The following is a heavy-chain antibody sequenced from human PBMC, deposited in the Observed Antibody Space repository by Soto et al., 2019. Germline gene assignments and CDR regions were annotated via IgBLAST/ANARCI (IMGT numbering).Heavy chain of an antibody. J-gene: IGHJ4*02. Sequence: GESLKISCQSSGYTFSNFWIGWVRQLPGKGLEWMGIISPGDHETRYSPSFHGKVTISADRSINTAYLQWNSLEASDTAFYFCARRPRSSPYFDYWGQGALVTVSS. CDR3: ARRPRSSPYFDY. V-gene: IGHV5-51*01. CDR1: GYTFSNFW. CDR2: ISPGDHET. D-gene: IGHD6-13*01.